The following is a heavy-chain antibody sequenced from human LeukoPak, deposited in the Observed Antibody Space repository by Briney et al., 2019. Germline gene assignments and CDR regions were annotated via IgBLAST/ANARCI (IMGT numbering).Heavy chain of an antibody. J-gene: IGHJ4*02. Sequence: PETLSLTCTVSGGSISSSSYYWGWIRQPPGKGLEWTGSIYYSGSTYYNPSLKSRVTISVDTSKNQFSLELSSVTAADTAVYYCARQEYSGSLFDYWGQGTLVTVSS. V-gene: IGHV4-39*01. CDR2: IYYSGST. CDR3: ARQEYSGSLFDY. CDR1: GGSISSSSYY. D-gene: IGHD1-26*01.